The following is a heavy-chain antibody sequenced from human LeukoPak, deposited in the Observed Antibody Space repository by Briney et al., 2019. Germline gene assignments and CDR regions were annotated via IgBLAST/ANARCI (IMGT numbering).Heavy chain of an antibody. CDR3: AKQSTYRYSGSYCGY. Sequence: GGSLRLSCAASGFTVSSNEMSWVRQAPGKGLEWVSSISGGSTYYADSVKGRFTISRDNSKNTLYLQMNSLRAEDTAVYYCAKQSTYRYSGSYCGYWGQGTLVTVSS. V-gene: IGHV3-38-3*01. CDR2: ISGGST. D-gene: IGHD1-26*01. CDR1: GFTVSSNE. J-gene: IGHJ4*02.